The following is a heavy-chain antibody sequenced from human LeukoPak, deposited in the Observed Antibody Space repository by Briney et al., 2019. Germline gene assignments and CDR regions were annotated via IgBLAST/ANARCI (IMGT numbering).Heavy chain of an antibody. CDR1: GFTFSDYY. CDR3: AKDQYSYVEGSMDV. Sequence: PGGSLRLSCAAPGFTFSDYYMSWIRQAPGKGLEWVSYISSSGSTIYYADSVKGRFTISRDNAKNSLYLQMNSLRAEDTALYYCAKDQYSYVEGSMDVWGKGTTVTISS. D-gene: IGHD5-18*01. V-gene: IGHV3-11*01. CDR2: ISSSGSTI. J-gene: IGHJ6*03.